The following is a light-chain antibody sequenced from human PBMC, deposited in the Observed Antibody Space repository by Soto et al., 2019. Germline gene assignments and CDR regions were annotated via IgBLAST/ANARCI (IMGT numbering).Light chain of an antibody. J-gene: IGKJ2*01. Sequence: DIVMTQSPDSLAVSLGERAAINCKSSQSVLYSSNNKNYLAWYQQKPGQPPRLLIYWASTRESGVPDRFSGSGSGTDFTLTISSLQAEDGAVYYCQQYYFIPYTFGQGTKVEIK. CDR1: QSVLYSSNNKNY. CDR2: WAS. V-gene: IGKV4-1*01. CDR3: QQYYFIPYT.